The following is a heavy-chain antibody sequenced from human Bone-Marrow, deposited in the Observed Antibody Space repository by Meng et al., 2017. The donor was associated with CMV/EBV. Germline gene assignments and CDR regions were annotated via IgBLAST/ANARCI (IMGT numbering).Heavy chain of an antibody. V-gene: IGHV5-51*01. CDR3: ARSSIAARRGTDYYYGMDV. Sequence: GESLKISCKGSGYSFTSYWIGWVRQMPGKGLEWMGIIYPGDSDTRYSPSFQGQVTISADKSISTAYLQWSSLKASDTAMYYCARSSIAARRGTDYYYGMDVWGQGPTVTVSS. CDR1: GYSFTSYW. D-gene: IGHD6-6*01. CDR2: IYPGDSDT. J-gene: IGHJ6*02.